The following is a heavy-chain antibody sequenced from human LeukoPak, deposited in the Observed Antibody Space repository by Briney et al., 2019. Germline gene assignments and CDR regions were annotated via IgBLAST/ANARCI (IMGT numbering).Heavy chain of an antibody. Sequence: GRSLRLSCAASGFTFSSYAMSWVRQAPGKGLEWVSAISGSGGSTYYADSVKGRFTISRDNSKNTLYLQMNSLRAEDTAVYYCAKDRIAAQDAFDIWGQGTMVTVSS. CDR2: ISGSGGST. J-gene: IGHJ3*02. CDR3: AKDRIAAQDAFDI. V-gene: IGHV3-23*01. CDR1: GFTFSSYA. D-gene: IGHD6-6*01.